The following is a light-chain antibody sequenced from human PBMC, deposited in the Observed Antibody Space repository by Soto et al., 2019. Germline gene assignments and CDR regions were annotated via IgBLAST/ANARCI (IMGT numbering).Light chain of an antibody. CDR2: DTS. V-gene: IGKV3-11*01. J-gene: IGKJ4*01. Sequence: EIVLTQSPATLSLSPGERATLSCRASQSVSSYLAWYQQKPGQAPRLLIYDTSSRATGIPARFSGSGSGTDFPLPISSLEPEDFAVYYCQQRSNWPLTFGGGTKVEIK. CDR1: QSVSSY. CDR3: QQRSNWPLT.